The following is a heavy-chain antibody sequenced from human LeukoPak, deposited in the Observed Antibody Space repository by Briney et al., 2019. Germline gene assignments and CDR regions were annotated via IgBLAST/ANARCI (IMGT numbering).Heavy chain of an antibody. CDR2: IYYSGST. CDR3: ARVIVVVPAATQGSRFDP. V-gene: IGHV4-59*11. D-gene: IGHD2-2*01. Sequence: SETLSLTCTVSGGSISSHYWSWIRQPPGKGLEWIGYIYYSGSTNYNPSLKSRVTISVDTSKNQFSLKLSSVTAADTAVYYCARVIVVVPAATQGSRFDPWGQGTLVTVSS. J-gene: IGHJ5*02. CDR1: GGSISSHY.